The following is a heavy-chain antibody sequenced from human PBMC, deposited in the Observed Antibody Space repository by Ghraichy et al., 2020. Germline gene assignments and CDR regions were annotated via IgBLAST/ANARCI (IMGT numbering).Heavy chain of an antibody. D-gene: IGHD3-16*01. CDR1: GGSISSSSYY. V-gene: IGHV4-39*01. CDR2: IYYSGST. Sequence: SETLSLTCTVSGGSISSSSYYWGWIRQPPGKGLEWIGSIYYSGSTYYNPSLKSRVTISVDTSKNQFSLKLSSVTAADTAVYYCAKNRGGGYYFDYWGQGTLVTVSS. CDR3: AKNRGGGYYFDY. J-gene: IGHJ4*02.